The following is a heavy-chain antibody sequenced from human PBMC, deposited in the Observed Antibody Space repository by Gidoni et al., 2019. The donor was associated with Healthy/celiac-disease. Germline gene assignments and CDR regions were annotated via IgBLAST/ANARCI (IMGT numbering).Heavy chain of an antibody. CDR1: GFTFSFDS. CDR2: IGNTNGYI. CDR3: ARSEVVPAAPDY. Sequence: EVQLVESGGGLVKPGGYLRLSCAASGFTFSFDSMNWVRQAPGKGLEWVSSIGNTNGYIYYADSVNGRFTISRDNARNSLYLQMNSLRAEDTAVYFCARSEVVPAAPDYWGQGTLVTVSS. D-gene: IGHD2-2*01. V-gene: IGHV3-21*01. J-gene: IGHJ4*02.